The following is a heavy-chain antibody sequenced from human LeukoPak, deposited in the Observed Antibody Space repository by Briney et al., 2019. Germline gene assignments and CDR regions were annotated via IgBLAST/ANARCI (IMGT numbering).Heavy chain of an antibody. V-gene: IGHV1-2*02. Sequence: ASVKVSCKASGYTFTGYYMHWVRQAPGQGLEWMGWINPNSGGTNYAQKFQGRVTMTRDTSISTAYMELSRLRSDDTAVYYCARDGSVYSSGWSEGFDCWGQGTLVTVSS. CDR1: GYTFTGYY. CDR3: ARDGSVYSSGWSEGFDC. CDR2: INPNSGGT. J-gene: IGHJ4*02. D-gene: IGHD6-19*01.